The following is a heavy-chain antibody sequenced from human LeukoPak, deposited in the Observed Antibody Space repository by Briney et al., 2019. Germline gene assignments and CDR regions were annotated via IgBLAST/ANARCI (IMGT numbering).Heavy chain of an antibody. J-gene: IGHJ4*01. CDR3: ARDIYYSFDY. D-gene: IGHD3-10*01. Sequence: GGSLRLSCAASGFTFSSYAMNWVRQAPGKGLEWISYITSSSNVMCYADSVKGRFIISRDNAKDSLYLQMSSLRDEDTAVYYCARDIYYSFDYWAKEAWSPSPQ. CDR1: GFTFSSYA. CDR2: ITSSSNVM. V-gene: IGHV3-48*02.